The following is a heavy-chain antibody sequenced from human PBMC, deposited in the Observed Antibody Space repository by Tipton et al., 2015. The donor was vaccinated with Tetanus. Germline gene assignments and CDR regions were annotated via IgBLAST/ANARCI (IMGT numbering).Heavy chain of an antibody. CDR1: GFTFSNYA. CDR2: IRGNGVYT. J-gene: IGHJ4*02. Sequence: GSLRLSCAASGFTFSNYAMTWVRQAPGKGLEWVSLIRGNGVYTYYADSVKGRFTISRDNSKNTLYLQMNSLRTEDTALYYCAKDIVSRYSGSYYRHFDYWGQGTLVTVSS. CDR3: AKDIVSRYSGSYYRHFDY. V-gene: IGHV3-23*01. D-gene: IGHD1-26*01.